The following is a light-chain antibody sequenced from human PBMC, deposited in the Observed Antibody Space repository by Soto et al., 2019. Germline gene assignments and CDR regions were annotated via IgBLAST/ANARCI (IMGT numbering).Light chain of an antibody. Sequence: DIQMTQSPSSLSAAIGDRVTITCRASQSIKNYLNWYQHKPGAAPKLLIFGASNLESGVPSRFSGSGSGTEFTLTISSLQPDDFAAYYCQQYNSYSWTFGQGTKVDIK. V-gene: IGKV1-5*01. J-gene: IGKJ1*01. CDR2: GAS. CDR3: QQYNSYSWT. CDR1: QSIKNY.